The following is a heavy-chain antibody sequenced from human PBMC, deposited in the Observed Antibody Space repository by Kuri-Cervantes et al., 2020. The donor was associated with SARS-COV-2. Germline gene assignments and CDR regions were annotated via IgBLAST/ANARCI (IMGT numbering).Heavy chain of an antibody. CDR2: ISYDGSNK. J-gene: IGHJ6*02. CDR3: ARTYCTNGVCPKGYYGMDV. CDR1: GFTFSGHW. V-gene: IGHV3-30*01. Sequence: GGSLRLSCAASGFTFSGHWIHWVRQAPGKGLEWVAVISYDGSNKYYADSVKGRFTISRDNSKNTLYLQMNSLRAEDTAVYYCARTYCTNGVCPKGYYGMDVWGQGTTVTVSS. D-gene: IGHD2-8*01.